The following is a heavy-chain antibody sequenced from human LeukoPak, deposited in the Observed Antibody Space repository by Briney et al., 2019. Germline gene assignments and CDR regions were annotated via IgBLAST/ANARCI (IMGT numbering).Heavy chain of an antibody. CDR2: IRGDGGST. J-gene: IGHJ6*03. CDR1: GFTFDDYA. D-gene: IGHD4-17*01. CDR3: AKDIYGDYSDYMDV. Sequence: GGSLRLSCAASGFTFDDYAMRWVRQAPGKVLEWVSLIRGDGGSTSYADSVKGRFTISRDNSKHSLYLQMNSLRTEDTALYYCAKDIYGDYSDYMDVWGKGTTVTVSS. V-gene: IGHV3-43*02.